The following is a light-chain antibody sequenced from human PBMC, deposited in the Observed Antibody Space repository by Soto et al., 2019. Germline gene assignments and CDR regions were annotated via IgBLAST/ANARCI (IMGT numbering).Light chain of an antibody. J-gene: IGKJ4*01. CDR2: GVS. Sequence: EIVLTQSPGTLSLSPGERATLSCTASQSISGSYLAWYQQKPGQAPRVVVYGVSRRATGIPDRFSGSGSGTDFTLTISRLEPEEFAVYYCQQYDNSPLTFGGGTNVEVK. CDR3: QQYDNSPLT. V-gene: IGKV3-20*01. CDR1: QSISGSY.